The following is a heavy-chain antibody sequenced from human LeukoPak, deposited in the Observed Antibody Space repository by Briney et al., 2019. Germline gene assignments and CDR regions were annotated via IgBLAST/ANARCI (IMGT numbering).Heavy chain of an antibody. D-gene: IGHD2-2*01. V-gene: IGHV4-59*12. CDR3: AREGGTIVVVPAAIPDAFDI. Sequence: PSETLSLTCTVSGGSISSYYWSWIRQPPGKGLEWIGYIYYSGSTNYNPSLKSRVTISVDTSKNQFSLKLSSVTAADTAVYYCAREGGTIVVVPAAIPDAFDIWGQGTMVTVSS. CDR1: GGSISSYY. CDR2: IYYSGST. J-gene: IGHJ3*02.